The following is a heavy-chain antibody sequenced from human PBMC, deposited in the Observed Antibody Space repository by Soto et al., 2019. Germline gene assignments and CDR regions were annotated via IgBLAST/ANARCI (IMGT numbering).Heavy chain of an antibody. Sequence: EVQLVESGGGLIQPGGSLRLSCAASGFTVTNKYMTWVRQAPGKGLEWVSVIYSGGSTSYADSVKGRFTISRDNSKNILYPQRHSLRAEDTAVYYCARVDYGDYGWYFDLWGRGTLVTVSS. D-gene: IGHD4-17*01. J-gene: IGHJ2*01. CDR1: GFTVTNKY. CDR3: ARVDYGDYGWYFDL. V-gene: IGHV3-53*01. CDR2: IYSGGST.